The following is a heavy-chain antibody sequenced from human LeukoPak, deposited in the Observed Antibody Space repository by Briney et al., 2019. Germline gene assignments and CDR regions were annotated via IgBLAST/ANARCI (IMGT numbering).Heavy chain of an antibody. CDR3: ARDYYGSGSYQTMINDAFDI. CDR1: GFTFDDYG. D-gene: IGHD3-10*01. Sequence: PRGSLRLSCAASGFTFDDYGMSWVRQAPGKGLEWVSGINWNGGSTGYADSVKGRFTISRDNAKNSLYLQMNSLRAEDTALYHCARDYYGSGSYQTMINDAFDIWGQGTMVTVSS. V-gene: IGHV3-20*01. J-gene: IGHJ3*02. CDR2: INWNGGST.